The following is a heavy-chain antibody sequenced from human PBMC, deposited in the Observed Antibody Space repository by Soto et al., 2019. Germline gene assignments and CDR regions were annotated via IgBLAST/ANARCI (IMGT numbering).Heavy chain of an antibody. CDR3: AREDYAGASPRFDY. Sequence: GGSLSLSSAASGFIFSSYTMAWVRPSPGKGLEWVSSIRSSSSNIEYADSVKGRFSVSRDNANNSLFLQINSLRAEDTAIYYCAREDYAGASPRFDYWGLGALVTGSS. CDR1: GFIFSSYT. J-gene: IGHJ4*02. V-gene: IGHV3-21*04. CDR2: IRSSSSNI. D-gene: IGHD4-17*01.